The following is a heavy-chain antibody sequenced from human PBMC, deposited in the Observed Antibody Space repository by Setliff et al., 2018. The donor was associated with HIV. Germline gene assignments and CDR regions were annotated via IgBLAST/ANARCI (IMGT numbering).Heavy chain of an antibody. CDR2: IYNTGST. CDR3: ASHGDYYYYYMDV. V-gene: IGHV4-31*03. Sequence: SETLSLTCTVTGGSISSGGFYWTWIRQHPGKGLEWIRYIYNTGSTYHSPSLESRVTISVDTSKNQFSLKLSSVTAADTAVYFCASHGDYYYYYMDVWGKGTTVTVSS. J-gene: IGHJ6*03. CDR1: GGSISSGGFY. D-gene: IGHD3-3*01.